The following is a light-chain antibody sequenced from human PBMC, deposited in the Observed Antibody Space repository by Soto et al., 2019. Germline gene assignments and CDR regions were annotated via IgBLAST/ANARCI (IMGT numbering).Light chain of an antibody. CDR3: QRYDSFRT. Sequence: EIVLTQSPGTLSLSPGQISTLSCRASQSVRSNFLAWYQQKPGQAPRLLIYGASNRATGIPDRLSGSASGTDFTLTITRLAPEDSAMYYCQRYDSFRTFGHGTQVDIK. J-gene: IGKJ1*01. V-gene: IGKV3-20*01. CDR2: GAS. CDR1: QSVRSNF.